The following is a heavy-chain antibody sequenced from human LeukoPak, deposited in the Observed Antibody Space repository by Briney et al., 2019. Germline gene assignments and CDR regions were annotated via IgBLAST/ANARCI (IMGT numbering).Heavy chain of an antibody. J-gene: IGHJ5*02. Sequence: ASVKVSCXASGGTFSSYAISWVRQAPGQGLEWMGIINPSGGSTSYAQKFQGRVTMTRDTSTSTVYMELSSLRSEDTAVYYCARDGDYDFWSGYPLNWFDPWGQGTLVTVSS. CDR2: INPSGGST. D-gene: IGHD3-3*01. CDR1: GGTFSSYA. V-gene: IGHV1-46*03. CDR3: ARDGDYDFWSGYPLNWFDP.